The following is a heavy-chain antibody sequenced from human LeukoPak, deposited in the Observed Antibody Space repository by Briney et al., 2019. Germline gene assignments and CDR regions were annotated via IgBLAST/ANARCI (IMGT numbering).Heavy chain of an antibody. J-gene: IGHJ5*02. Sequence: GGSLRLSCAASGFTFSNYAMSWVRQAPGKGLEWVSTISGSGKSTYYADSVKGRFTISRDNSKDTLYLQMNSLRAEDTAVYYCAREHRYYDILTGYNNWFDPWGQGTLVTVSS. CDR3: AREHRYYDILTGYNNWFDP. D-gene: IGHD3-9*01. CDR2: ISGSGKST. V-gene: IGHV3-23*01. CDR1: GFTFSNYA.